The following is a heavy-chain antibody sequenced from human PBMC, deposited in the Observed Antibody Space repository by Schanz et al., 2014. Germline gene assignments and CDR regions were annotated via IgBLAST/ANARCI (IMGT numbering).Heavy chain of an antibody. J-gene: IGHJ4*02. CDR1: GFTFSSYS. D-gene: IGHD5-12*01. Sequence: EVQLVESGGGLVQPGGSLRLSCTASGFTFSSYSMNWVRQAPGKGLEWVSAISASGGTTYYADSVKGRFTISRDNSKNTLYLQMNSLRAEDTAVYYCARKVVATIGGYYDNWGQGTLVIVSS. CDR3: ARKVVATIGGYYDN. CDR2: ISASGGTT. V-gene: IGHV3-23*04.